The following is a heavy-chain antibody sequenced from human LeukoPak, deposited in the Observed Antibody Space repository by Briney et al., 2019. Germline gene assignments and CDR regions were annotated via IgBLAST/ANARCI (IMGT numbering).Heavy chain of an antibody. D-gene: IGHD6-19*01. V-gene: IGHV3-23*01. CDR2: TNNNGAYT. CDR1: GFTFSAHA. Sequence: GGSLRLSCAASGFTFSAHAMGWVRQAPGKGLDWVASTNNNGAYTYYADSVKGRFTISRDNPKNTLYLQMNSLRAEDTAIYYCAKEFNSGWNFWGQGTLVTVSS. CDR3: AKEFNSGWNF. J-gene: IGHJ4*02.